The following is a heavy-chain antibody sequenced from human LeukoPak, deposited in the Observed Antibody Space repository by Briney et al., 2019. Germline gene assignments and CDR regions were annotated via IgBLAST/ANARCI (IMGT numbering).Heavy chain of an antibody. V-gene: IGHV3-48*02. CDR2: ISSSSNSI. CDR1: GFTFSSYS. Sequence: QPGRSLRLSCAASGFTFSSYSMNWVRQAPGKGLELVSYISSSSNSIYYADSVKGRFTISRDNAENSLSLQMNSLRDEDTAVYYCVRLYSSSSAWLDPWGQGTLVTVSS. J-gene: IGHJ5*02. D-gene: IGHD6-6*01. CDR3: VRLYSSSSAWLDP.